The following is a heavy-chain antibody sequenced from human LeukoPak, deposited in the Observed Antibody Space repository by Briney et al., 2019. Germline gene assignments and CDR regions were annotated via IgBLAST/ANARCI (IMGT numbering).Heavy chain of an antibody. CDR2: INYSGTT. D-gene: IGHD2-8*01. V-gene: IGHV4-39*01. CDR3: ARHQYCTNDICTAGGWFDP. Sequence: SETLSLTCIVSGGSISTSAYYWGWIRQPPGKGLEWIGSINYSGTTYYNPSLQSRVTISVDTSKNQFSLKLSSVTAADTAVYYCARHQYCTNDICTAGGWFDPWGQGTLVTVSS. CDR1: GGSISTSAYY. J-gene: IGHJ5*02.